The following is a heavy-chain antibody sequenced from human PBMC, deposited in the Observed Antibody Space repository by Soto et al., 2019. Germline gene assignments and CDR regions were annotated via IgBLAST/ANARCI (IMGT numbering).Heavy chain of an antibody. CDR2: IYFTGST. J-gene: IGHJ5*02. V-gene: IGHV4-61*01. Sequence: XEILSLTCTLSGGAVSSGTVYWSWIRQPPGKGLEWIGHIYFTGSTNYNPSLKSRVTMSLDTSRNQFSLKLSSVTAADTAVYYCTRGPPRVQWFDPWGLGTLVTVSS. CDR3: TRGPPRVQWFDP. CDR1: GGAVSSGTVY.